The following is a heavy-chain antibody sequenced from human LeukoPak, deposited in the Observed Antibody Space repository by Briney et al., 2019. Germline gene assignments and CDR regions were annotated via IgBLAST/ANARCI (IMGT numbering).Heavy chain of an antibody. J-gene: IGHJ4*02. D-gene: IGHD6-13*01. V-gene: IGHV4-34*01. CDR2: INHSGST. Sequence: PSETLSLTCAVYGGSFSGYYWSWIRRPPGKGLEWIGEINHSGSTNYNPSLKSRVTISVDTSKNQFSLKLSSVTAADTAVYYCARLWYSSSWARDYWGQGTLVTVSS. CDR1: GGSFSGYY. CDR3: ARLWYSSSWARDY.